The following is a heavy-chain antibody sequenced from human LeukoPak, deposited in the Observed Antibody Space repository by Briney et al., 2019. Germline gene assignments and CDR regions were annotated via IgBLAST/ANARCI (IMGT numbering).Heavy chain of an antibody. CDR3: AKDSDIAVAGSDDALDV. CDR2: ISFDGSIE. V-gene: IGHV3-30*18. CDR1: GFTFSSYG. Sequence: GGSLRLSCAASGFTFSSYGMHWVRQTPGKGLVWVALISFDGSIEYYVDSVKGRFTISRDNSKNTLFLQMNSLRPEDTAVYYCAKDSDIAVAGSDDALDVWGQGTMVTVSS. D-gene: IGHD6-19*01. J-gene: IGHJ3*01.